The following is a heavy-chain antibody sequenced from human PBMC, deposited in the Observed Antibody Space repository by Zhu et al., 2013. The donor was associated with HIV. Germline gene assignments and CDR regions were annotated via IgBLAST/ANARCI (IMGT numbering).Heavy chain of an antibody. D-gene: IGHD1-1*01. CDR3: ARGGQLVDPVAGLFDAFHI. CDR2: INPNSGGT. CDR1: GYTFSGYY. J-gene: IGHJ3*02. Sequence: QVQLVQSGAEVKKPGSSVKVSCKASGYTFSGYYIHWVRQAPGQGLEWMGWINPNSGGTNSAQKFQGRVTMTRDTSFTTVYMELTRLRSDDTAVYYCARGGQLVDPVAGLFDAFHIWGQGDNGHRLF. V-gene: IGHV1-2*02.